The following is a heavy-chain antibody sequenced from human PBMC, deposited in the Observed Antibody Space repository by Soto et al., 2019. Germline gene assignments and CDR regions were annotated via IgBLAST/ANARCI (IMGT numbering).Heavy chain of an antibody. CDR1: GFTFDDYA. Sequence: GGSLRLSCAASGFTFDDYAMHWVRQAPGKGLEWVSGISWNSGSIGYADSVKGRFTISRDNAKNSLYLQMNSLRAEDTALYYCAKGGNWNDISNWFDPWGQGTLVTVSS. CDR2: ISWNSGSI. CDR3: AKGGNWNDISNWFDP. J-gene: IGHJ5*02. V-gene: IGHV3-9*01. D-gene: IGHD1-20*01.